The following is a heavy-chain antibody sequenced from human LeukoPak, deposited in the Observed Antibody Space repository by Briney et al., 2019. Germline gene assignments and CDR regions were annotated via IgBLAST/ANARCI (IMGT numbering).Heavy chain of an antibody. Sequence: PGGSLRLSCAASGFTFSSYSMNWVRQAPGKGLEWVSYISSSSGTIYYADSVKGRFTISRDNAKNSLYLQMNSLRAEDTAVYYCARDLSYPTGHWGQGTLVTVSS. CDR3: ARDLSYPTGH. D-gene: IGHD1-14*01. V-gene: IGHV3-48*04. CDR1: GFTFSSYS. J-gene: IGHJ4*02. CDR2: ISSSSGTI.